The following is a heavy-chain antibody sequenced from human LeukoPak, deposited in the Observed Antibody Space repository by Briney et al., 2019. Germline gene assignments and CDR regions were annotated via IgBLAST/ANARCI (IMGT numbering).Heavy chain of an antibody. D-gene: IGHD1-26*01. CDR1: GFTFSNAW. J-gene: IGHJ4*02. Sequence: GGSLRLSCAASGFTFSNAWMSWVRQAPGKGLEWVGRIKSKTDGGTTDYAAPVKGRFTISRDDSKNTLYLQMNSLKTEDTAVYYCTTSGWELLSYFDYWGQGTLVTVSS. V-gene: IGHV3-15*01. CDR3: TTSGWELLSYFDY. CDR2: IKSKTDGGTT.